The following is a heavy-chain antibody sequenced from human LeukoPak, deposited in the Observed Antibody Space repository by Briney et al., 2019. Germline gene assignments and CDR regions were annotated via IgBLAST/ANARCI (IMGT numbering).Heavy chain of an antibody. CDR3: AKDIGHSSSWYYFDY. V-gene: IGHV3-9*01. CDR1: GFTFDDYA. J-gene: IGHJ4*02. CDR2: ISWNSGSI. D-gene: IGHD6-13*01. Sequence: GGSLRLSCAASGFTFDDYAMHWVRHAPGKGLEWVSGISWNSGSIDYADSVKGRFTISRDNARNSLYLQMNSLRAEDTALYYCAKDIGHSSSWYYFDYWGQGTLVTVSS.